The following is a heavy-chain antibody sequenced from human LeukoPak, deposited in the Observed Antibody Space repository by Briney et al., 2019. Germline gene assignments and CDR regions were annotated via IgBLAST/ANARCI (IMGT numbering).Heavy chain of an antibody. Sequence: GGSLRLSCAASGFTFSSYAMSWVRQSPGKGLEWVSGISGGGGSTYYGDSVKGRFTISRDNAKNSLYLQMNSLRAEDTAVYYCARGEYSGLFDYWGQGTLVTVSS. CDR3: ARGEYSGLFDY. D-gene: IGHD6-6*01. J-gene: IGHJ4*02. V-gene: IGHV3-23*01. CDR2: ISGGGGST. CDR1: GFTFSSYA.